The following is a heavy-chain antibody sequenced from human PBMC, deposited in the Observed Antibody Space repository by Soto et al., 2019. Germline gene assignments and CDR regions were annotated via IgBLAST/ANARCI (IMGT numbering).Heavy chain of an antibody. Sequence: SLRLSCAASGFTFDDYAMHWVRQAPGKGLEWVSGISWNSGSIGYADSVKGRFTISRDNAKNSLYLQMNSLRAEDTALYYCAKDQSHLWRGYSNWFDPWGQGTLVTVSS. D-gene: IGHD3-3*02. CDR1: GFTFDDYA. CDR2: ISWNSGSI. CDR3: AKDQSHLWRGYSNWFDP. V-gene: IGHV3-9*01. J-gene: IGHJ5*02.